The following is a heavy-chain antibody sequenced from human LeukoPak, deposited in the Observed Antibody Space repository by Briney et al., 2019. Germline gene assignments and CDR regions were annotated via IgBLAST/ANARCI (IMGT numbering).Heavy chain of an antibody. CDR2: IWYDGSNK. D-gene: IGHD5-24*01. V-gene: IGHV3-33*01. J-gene: IGHJ4*02. CDR3: ARDMAITSVDY. Sequence: GGSLRLSCAASGFTFSSYGMHWVRQAPGKGLEWVAVIWYDGSNKYYGASVKGRFTISRENSKNTLYLQMNSLRVEDTAVYYCARDMAITSVDYWGQGTLVTVSS. CDR1: GFTFSSYG.